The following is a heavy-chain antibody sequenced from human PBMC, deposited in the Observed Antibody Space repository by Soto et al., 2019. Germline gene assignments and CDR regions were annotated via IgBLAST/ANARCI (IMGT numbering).Heavy chain of an antibody. J-gene: IGHJ6*02. D-gene: IGHD2-2*01. V-gene: IGHV1-2*04. CDR1: GYTFTGYY. Sequence: ASEKVSCKASGYTFTGYYMHWVRQAPGQGLEWMGWINPNSSGTNYAQKFQGWVTMTRDTSISTAYMELCRLRSDDTAVYYCARDKVLGYCSSTSCHNYYYGMDVWGQGTTVTVSS. CDR2: INPNSSGT. CDR3: ARDKVLGYCSSTSCHNYYYGMDV.